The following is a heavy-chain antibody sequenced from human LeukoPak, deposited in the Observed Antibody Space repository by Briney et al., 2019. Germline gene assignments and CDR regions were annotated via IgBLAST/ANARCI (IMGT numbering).Heavy chain of an antibody. CDR2: ISSSSSYI. J-gene: IGHJ5*02. V-gene: IGHV3-21*01. CDR3: ARDLKDDSGVLMKSERRNNNWFDP. Sequence: GGSLRLSCAASGFTFSSYSMNWVRQAPGKGLEWVSSISSSSSYIYYADSVKGRFTISRDNAKNSLYLQMNSLRAEDTAVYYCARDLKDDSGVLMKSERRNNNWFDPWGQGTLVTVSS. CDR1: GFTFSSYS. D-gene: IGHD2-8*01.